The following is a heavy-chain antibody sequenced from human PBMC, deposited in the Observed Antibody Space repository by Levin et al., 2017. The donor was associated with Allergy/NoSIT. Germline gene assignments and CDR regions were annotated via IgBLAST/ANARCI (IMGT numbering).Heavy chain of an antibody. Sequence: GSLRLSCTVSGGSISSSSYYWGWIRQPPGKGLEWIGSIYYSGSTYYNPSLKSRVTISVDTSKNQFSLKLSSVTAADTAVDYCARQTPDYTVETDYWGQGTLVTVSS. CDR2: IYYSGST. J-gene: IGHJ4*02. D-gene: IGHD4-23*01. CDR1: GGSISSSSYY. V-gene: IGHV4-39*01. CDR3: ARQTPDYTVETDY.